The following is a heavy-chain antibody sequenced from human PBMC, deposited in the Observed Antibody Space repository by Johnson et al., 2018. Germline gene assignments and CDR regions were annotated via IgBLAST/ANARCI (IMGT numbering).Heavy chain of an antibody. CDR2: SSRAGPI. CDR3: AAWSGDSRDLEH. V-gene: IGHV3-11*01. D-gene: IGHD3-3*01. J-gene: IGHJ1*01. Sequence: VQLLESGGALVEPGGSLRLSCAASGFTLSDYYLSWIRQAPGKGLDWVSYSSRAGPIYYGDSVRGRFTISRDNAKNSLYLQMNNLRDEDTDVYFWAAWSGDSRDLEHWGQGTLVTVSS. CDR1: GFTLSDYY.